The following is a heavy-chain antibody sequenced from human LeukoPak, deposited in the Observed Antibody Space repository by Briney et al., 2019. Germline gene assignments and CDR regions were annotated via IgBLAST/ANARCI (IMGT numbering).Heavy chain of an antibody. Sequence: SETLSLTCTVSGSSINNYYWSWIRQPAGKGLEWIGRIYTRGSTNYNPSLKSRVTMSVDTSKNQFSLKLSSVTAADTAVYYCEREGGAHYDILTGYYRGPYFDYWGQGTLVTVSS. D-gene: IGHD3-9*01. CDR2: IYTRGST. V-gene: IGHV4-4*07. CDR3: EREGGAHYDILTGYYRGPYFDY. J-gene: IGHJ4*02. CDR1: GSSINNYY.